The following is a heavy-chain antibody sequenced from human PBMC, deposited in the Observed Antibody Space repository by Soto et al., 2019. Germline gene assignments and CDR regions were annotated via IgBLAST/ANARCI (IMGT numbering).Heavy chain of an antibody. CDR2: IYYSGST. CDR1: GGSISSGGYY. J-gene: IGHJ4*02. V-gene: IGHV4-31*03. Sequence: SETLSLTCTVSGGSISSGGYYWSWIRQHPGKGLEWIGYIYYSGSTYYNPSLKSRVTISVDTSKNQFSLKLSSVTAADTAVYYCARDYYDSSSWEFSTFDYWGQGTLVTVSS. D-gene: IGHD6-13*01. CDR3: ARDYYDSSSWEFSTFDY.